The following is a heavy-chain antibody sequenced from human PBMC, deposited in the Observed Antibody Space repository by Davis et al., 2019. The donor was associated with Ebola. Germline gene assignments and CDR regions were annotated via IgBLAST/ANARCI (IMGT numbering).Heavy chain of an antibody. CDR1: GGSISSGGYS. Sequence: SETLSLTCAVSGGSISSGGYSWSWIRQSPGKGLEWIGYIYHSGSTYYNPSLKSRVTISVDRSKNQFSLKLSSVTAADTAVYYCARGQWLLGGYFDYWGQGTLVSVS. D-gene: IGHD3-22*01. J-gene: IGHJ4*02. CDR2: IYHSGST. V-gene: IGHV4-30-2*06. CDR3: ARGQWLLGGYFDY.